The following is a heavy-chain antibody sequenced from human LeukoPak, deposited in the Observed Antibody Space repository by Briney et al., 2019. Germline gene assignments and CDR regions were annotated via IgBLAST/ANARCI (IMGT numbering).Heavy chain of an antibody. CDR3: AKDSHYDSSGSDY. D-gene: IGHD3-22*01. CDR1: GFTFSSYA. J-gene: IGHJ4*02. V-gene: IGHV3-23*01. CDR2: ISGNGGST. Sequence: PGGSLRLSCAASGFTFSSYAMSWVRQAPGKGLEWVSAISGNGGSTYYADSVKGRFTISRDNSKNTLYLQMNSLRAEDTAVYYCAKDSHYDSSGSDYWGQGTLVTVSS.